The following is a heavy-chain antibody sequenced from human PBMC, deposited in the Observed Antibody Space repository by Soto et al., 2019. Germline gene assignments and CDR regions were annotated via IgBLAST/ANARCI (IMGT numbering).Heavy chain of an antibody. V-gene: IGHV3-30*18. Sequence: GGSLRLSCAASGLTFSSYGMHWVRQAPGKGLEWVAVISYDGSNKYYADSVKGRFTISRDNSKNTLYLQMNSLRAEDTAVYYCAKILGIVATISDLDYWGQGTLVTVSS. CDR2: ISYDGSNK. D-gene: IGHD5-12*01. J-gene: IGHJ4*02. CDR1: GLTFSSYG. CDR3: AKILGIVATISDLDY.